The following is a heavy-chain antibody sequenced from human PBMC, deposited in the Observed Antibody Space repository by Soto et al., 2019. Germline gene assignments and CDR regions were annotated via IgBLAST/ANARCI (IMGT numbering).Heavy chain of an antibody. D-gene: IGHD3-10*01. CDR1: GGSFSGYY. CDR3: ARGPITMVRRGVIGWFDP. Sequence: PSETLSLTCAVYGGSFSGYYWSWIRQPPGKGLEWIGEINHSGSTNYNPSLKSRVTISVDTSKNQFSLKLSSVTAADTAVYYCARGPITMVRRGVIGWFDPWGQGTLVTVSS. CDR2: INHSGST. V-gene: IGHV4-34*01. J-gene: IGHJ5*02.